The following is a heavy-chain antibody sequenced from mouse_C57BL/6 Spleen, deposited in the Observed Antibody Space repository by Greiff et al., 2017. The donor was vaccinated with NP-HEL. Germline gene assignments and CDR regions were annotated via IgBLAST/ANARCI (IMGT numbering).Heavy chain of an antibody. Sequence: VQLQQPGAELVKPGASVKMSCKASGYTFTSYWITWVKQRPGQGLEWIGDIYPGSGSTNYNEKFKSKATLTVDTSSSTAYMQLSSLTSEDSAVYYCARGPMVTTRYWDFDVWGTGTTVTGSS. CDR2: IYPGSGST. V-gene: IGHV1-55*01. CDR3: ARGPMVTTRYWDFDV. D-gene: IGHD2-2*01. CDR1: GYTFTSYW. J-gene: IGHJ1*03.